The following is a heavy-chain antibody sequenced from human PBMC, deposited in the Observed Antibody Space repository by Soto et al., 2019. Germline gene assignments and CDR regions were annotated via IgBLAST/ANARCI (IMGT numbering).Heavy chain of an antibody. V-gene: IGHV3-23*01. D-gene: IGHD2-8*01. CDR1: GFTFRNYA. CDR3: AKDAIPYNGVWDATEL. CDR2: LGGGGDDT. J-gene: IGHJ3*01. Sequence: EVQLLESGGGLIQPGGSLRLSCVASGFTFRNYAMSWVRQAPGKGLEWVSSLGGGGDDTYYAASVRGRFTVARDNSNNKLFLQLNSLTAEDTAVYYCAKDAIPYNGVWDATELWGQGTKVTVSS.